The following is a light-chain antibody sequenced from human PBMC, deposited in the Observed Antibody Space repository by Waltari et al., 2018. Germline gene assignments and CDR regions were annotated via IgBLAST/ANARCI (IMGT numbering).Light chain of an antibody. CDR1: QSISSY. CDR2: AAS. CDR3: QHCYSPLLT. J-gene: IGKJ4*01. Sequence: DIQMTQSPSSLSASVGDRVTITCRASQSISSYLNWYQQKPGKAPKLLIYAASSLQSGVPSSFSGSASATDFTLIISSLQPEYVATYYCQHCYSPLLTFGRGTKVEIK. V-gene: IGKV1-39*01.